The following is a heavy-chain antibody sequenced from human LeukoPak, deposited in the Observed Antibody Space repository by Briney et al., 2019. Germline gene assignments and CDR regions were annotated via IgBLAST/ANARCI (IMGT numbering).Heavy chain of an antibody. CDR1: GFTFSSYG. Sequence: GGSLRLSCAASGFTFSSYGMHWVRQAPGKGLEWVAVISYDGSNKYYADSVKGRFTISRDNSKNTLYLQMNSLRAEDTAVYYCAKDLTTVTTPYYYYCMDVWGQGTTVTVSS. J-gene: IGHJ6*02. CDR3: AKDLTTVTTPYYYYCMDV. CDR2: ISYDGSNK. V-gene: IGHV3-30*18. D-gene: IGHD4-17*01.